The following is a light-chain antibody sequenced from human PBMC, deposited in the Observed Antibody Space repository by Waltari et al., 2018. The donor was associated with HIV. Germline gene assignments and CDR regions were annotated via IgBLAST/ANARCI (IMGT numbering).Light chain of an antibody. V-gene: IGKV4-1*01. CDR1: QNIFYTSHKKSH. J-gene: IGKJ1*01. Sequence: DIVMTQSPESLTVSLGERATLTCNSSQNIFYTSHKKSHLAWYQHKAGQSPKLLISWASSRESGVPDRFSGSGSGTNFSLTISSLETADVAIYYCQQYYSSPQTFGRGTRVEIK. CDR2: WAS. CDR3: QQYYSSPQT.